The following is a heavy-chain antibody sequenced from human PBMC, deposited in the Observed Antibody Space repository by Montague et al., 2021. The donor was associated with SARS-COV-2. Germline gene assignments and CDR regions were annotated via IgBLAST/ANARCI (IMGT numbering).Heavy chain of an antibody. J-gene: IGHJ4*03. V-gene: IGHV4-34*01. Sequence: SETLSLTCAVYRGSIKSYYWTWIRQAPGKGLAWIGEINHSGTTNYNPSLKSRVTMSIDAWKRQFSLRLNSVIAADTAVYFCARGRPVQGSIRHFESVSSGVLDLWGPGSLVIVS. CDR2: INHSGTT. D-gene: IGHD2-8*01. CDR3: ARGRPVQGSIRHFESVSSGVLDL. CDR1: RGSIKSYY.